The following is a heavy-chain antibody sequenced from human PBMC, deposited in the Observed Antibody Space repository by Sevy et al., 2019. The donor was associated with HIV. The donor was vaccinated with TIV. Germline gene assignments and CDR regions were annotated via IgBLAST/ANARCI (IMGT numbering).Heavy chain of an antibody. CDR3: ARDGGCTSTSCLLYFDY. J-gene: IGHJ4*02. D-gene: IGHD2-2*01. V-gene: IGHV3-21*01. CDR2: ISSSSTYI. Sequence: GGSLRLSCAASGSTFSSYTMNWVRQAPGKGLEWVSSISSSSTYIYYADSLKGRFTISRDNAKNSVYLQMNSLRAEDTAVYYCARDGGCTSTSCLLYFDYWGQGTLVTVSS. CDR1: GSTFSSYT.